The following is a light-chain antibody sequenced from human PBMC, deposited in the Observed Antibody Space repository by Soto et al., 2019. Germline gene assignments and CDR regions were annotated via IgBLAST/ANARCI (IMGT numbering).Light chain of an antibody. CDR1: QSVTSSF. J-gene: IGKJ4*01. Sequence: LTQSPGTLSLSPGDRGTLSCRASQSVTSSFLAWYQQKPGQAPRLLIYGASSRATGIPDRFSGSGSGTDFTLTISRLEPEDFAVYYCQQYGSSPLTFGGGTKVDI. CDR3: QQYGSSPLT. CDR2: GAS. V-gene: IGKV3-20*01.